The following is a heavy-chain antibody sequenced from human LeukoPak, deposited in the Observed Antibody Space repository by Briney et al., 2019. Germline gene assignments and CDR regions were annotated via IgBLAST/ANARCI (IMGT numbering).Heavy chain of an antibody. Sequence: ASVKVSCKASGGTSSSYAISWVRQAPGQGLEWMGGIIPIFGTANYAQKFQGRVTITADESTSTAYMELRSLRSDDTAVYYCARVAYYDFLAVVNWFDPWGQGTLVTVSS. CDR2: IIPIFGTA. CDR3: ARVAYYDFLAVVNWFDP. CDR1: GGTSSSYA. J-gene: IGHJ5*02. D-gene: IGHD3-3*01. V-gene: IGHV1-69*13.